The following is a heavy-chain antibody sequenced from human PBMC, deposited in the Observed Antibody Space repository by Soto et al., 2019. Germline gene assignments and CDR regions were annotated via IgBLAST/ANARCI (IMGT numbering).Heavy chain of an antibody. D-gene: IGHD6-13*01. V-gene: IGHV4-31*03. CDR1: GGSISSGGYY. Sequence: SEMLSLTCTVSGGSISSGGYYWSWIRQHPGKGLEWIGYIYYSGSTYYNPSLKSRVTISVDTSKNQFSLKLSSVTAADTAVYYCARGFSTSWYLEFDPWGQGVLVTVSS. CDR2: IYYSGST. J-gene: IGHJ5*02. CDR3: ARGFSTSWYLEFDP.